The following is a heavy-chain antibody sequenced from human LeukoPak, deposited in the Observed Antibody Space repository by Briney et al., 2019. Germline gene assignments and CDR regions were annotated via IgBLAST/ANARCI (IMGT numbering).Heavy chain of an antibody. D-gene: IGHD2-8*01. Sequence: HPGGSLRLSCTASGFTFGTYAMSWVRQAPGKGLEWVSAISGSGASTYYADSVKGRFTISRDNSKNTLYLQMNSLRAEDTAIYYCAKEKGSTDGVFDYWGQGILVTVSS. CDR1: GFTFGTYA. V-gene: IGHV3-23*01. CDR2: ISGSGAST. CDR3: AKEKGSTDGVFDY. J-gene: IGHJ4*02.